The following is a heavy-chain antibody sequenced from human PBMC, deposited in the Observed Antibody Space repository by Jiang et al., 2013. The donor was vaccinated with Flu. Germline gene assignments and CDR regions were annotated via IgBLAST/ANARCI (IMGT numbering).Heavy chain of an antibody. V-gene: IGHV4-31*02. J-gene: IGHJ4*02. CDR3: ARANRGYSYGYAPDY. D-gene: IGHD5-18*01. Sequence: SLKSRVTISVDTSKNQFSLKLSSVTAADTAVYYCARANRGYSYGYAPDYWGQGTLVTVSS.